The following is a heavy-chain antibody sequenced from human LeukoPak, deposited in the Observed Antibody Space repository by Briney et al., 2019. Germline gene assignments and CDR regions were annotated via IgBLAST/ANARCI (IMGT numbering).Heavy chain of an antibody. CDR3: ARRRPSTVTAHFDY. CDR1: GGSFSGYY. D-gene: IGHD4-11*01. V-gene: IGHV4-34*01. CDR2: INHSGST. J-gene: IGHJ4*02. Sequence: TSETLSLTCAVYGGSFSGYYWSWIRKPPGKGLEWIGEINHSGSTNYNPSLKSRVTISVDTSKNQFSLKLSSVTAADTAVYYCARRRPSTVTAHFDYWGQGTLVTVSS.